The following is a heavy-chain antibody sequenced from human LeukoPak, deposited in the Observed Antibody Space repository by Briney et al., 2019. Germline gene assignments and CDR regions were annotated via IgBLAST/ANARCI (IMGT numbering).Heavy chain of an antibody. CDR1: GFNFRYFW. CDR3: AKGYIIAGRQWYLDL. V-gene: IGHV3-7*01. J-gene: IGHJ2*01. D-gene: IGHD6-13*01. CDR2: INHDGRET. Sequence: GGSLRLTYLGSGFNFRYFWMSWVRQAPGKGLEWVANINHDGRETYYADSVKGRFIISRDNAKDSLYLQMNSLRAEDAAVYYCAKGYIIAGRQWYLDLWGRGTLVGVSS.